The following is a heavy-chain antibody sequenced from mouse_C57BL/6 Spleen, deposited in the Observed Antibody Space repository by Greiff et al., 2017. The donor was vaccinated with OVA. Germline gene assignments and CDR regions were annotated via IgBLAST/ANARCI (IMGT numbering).Heavy chain of an antibody. CDR1: GYTFTSYW. D-gene: IGHD2-5*01. CDR3: ARGGYSNFFAY. V-gene: IGHV1-52*01. Sequence: QVQLQQSGAELVRPGSSVKLSCKASGYTFTSYWMHWVKQRPIQGLEWIGNIDPSDSETHYNQKFKDKATLTVDKSSSTAYMQLSSLTSEDSAVYYCARGGYSNFFAYWGQGTLVTVSA. CDR2: IDPSDSET. J-gene: IGHJ3*01.